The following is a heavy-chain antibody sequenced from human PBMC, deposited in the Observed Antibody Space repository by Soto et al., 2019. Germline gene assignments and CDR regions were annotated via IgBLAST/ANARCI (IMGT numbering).Heavy chain of an antibody. Sequence: SETLSLTCTVSGGSISSGGYYWSWIRQHPGKGLEWIGYIYYSGSTYYNPSLKSRVTISVDTSKNQFSLKLSSVTAAATAVYYCARTRRQLDLFDYWGQGTLVT. CDR3: ARTRRQLDLFDY. J-gene: IGHJ4*02. CDR2: IYYSGST. V-gene: IGHV4-31*03. CDR1: GGSISSGGYY. D-gene: IGHD6-13*01.